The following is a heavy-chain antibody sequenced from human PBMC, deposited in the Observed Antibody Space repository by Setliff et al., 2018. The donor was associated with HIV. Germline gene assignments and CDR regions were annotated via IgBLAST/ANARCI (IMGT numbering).Heavy chain of an antibody. CDR3: ARGVRGIATTGKYYFDY. Sequence: ASVKVSCKTSGYAFTDYSIHWVRQAPGQGLEWVGRINPDSRGTNYAQTFQGRVTMTRDTSVSTAYMELSRLTSDDTAVFYCARGVRGIATTGKYYFDYWCQGTLVTVSS. CDR2: INPDSRGT. D-gene: IGHD6-13*01. J-gene: IGHJ4*02. CDR1: GYAFTDYS. V-gene: IGHV1-2*06.